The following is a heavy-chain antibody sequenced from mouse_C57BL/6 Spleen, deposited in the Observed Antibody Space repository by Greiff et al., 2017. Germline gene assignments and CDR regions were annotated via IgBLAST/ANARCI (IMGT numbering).Heavy chain of an antibody. J-gene: IGHJ4*01. CDR2: INYDGSST. CDR1: GFTFSDYY. Sequence: EVKLVESEGGLVQPGSSMKLSCTASGFTFSDYYMAWVRQVPEKGLEWVANINYDGSSTYYLDSLKSRFIISRDNAKNILYLQMSSLKSEDTATYYCAREWLRRGPMDYWGQGTSVTVSS. V-gene: IGHV5-16*01. D-gene: IGHD2-2*01. CDR3: AREWLRRGPMDY.